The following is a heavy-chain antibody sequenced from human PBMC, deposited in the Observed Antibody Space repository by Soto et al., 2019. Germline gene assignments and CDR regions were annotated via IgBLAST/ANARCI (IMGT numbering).Heavy chain of an antibody. CDR1: GVSISSVGYS. V-gene: IGHV4-31*03. J-gene: IGHJ6*02. CDR2: IYYSGST. CDR3: ARNRISSTSLLGASYYGMDX. Sequence: SETLSLTCTVSGVSISSVGYSWSWIRQHPGKGLEGIGYIYYSGSTYCNPSLKSRVTISVDTSKNQFSLKLSSVTAADTAVYYCARNRISSTSLLGASYYGMDXWGQGTTVTVS. D-gene: IGHD2-2*01.